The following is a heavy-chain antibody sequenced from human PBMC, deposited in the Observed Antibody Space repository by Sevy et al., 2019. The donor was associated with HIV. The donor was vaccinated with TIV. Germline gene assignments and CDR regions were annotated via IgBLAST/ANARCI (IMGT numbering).Heavy chain of an antibody. CDR2: IWYDGSNK. V-gene: IGHV3-33*01. D-gene: IGHD2-15*01. CDR3: ARGRDPCSGGSCYPLSERDYYYYGMDV. CDR1: GFTFSSYG. J-gene: IGHJ6*02. Sequence: GGSLKISCAASGFTFSSYGMHWVRQAPGKGLEWVAVIWYDGSNKYYADSVKGRFTISRDNSKNTLYLQMNSLRAEDTAVYYCARGRDPCSGGSCYPLSERDYYYYGMDVWGQGTTVTVSS.